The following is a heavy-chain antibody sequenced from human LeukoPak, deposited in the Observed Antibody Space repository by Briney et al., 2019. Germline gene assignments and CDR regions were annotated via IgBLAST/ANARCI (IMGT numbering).Heavy chain of an antibody. CDR3: ARVRGYSSSWPFDP. V-gene: IGHV4-34*01. Sequence: GTLRLSCAASGFTFSSYGMSWVRQPPGKGLEWIGEIDHSGSTNYNPSLKSRVTISVDTSKNQFSLKLSSVTAADTAVYYCARVRGYSSSWPFDPWGQGTLVTVSS. D-gene: IGHD6-13*01. J-gene: IGHJ5*02. CDR1: GFTFSSYG. CDR2: IDHSGST.